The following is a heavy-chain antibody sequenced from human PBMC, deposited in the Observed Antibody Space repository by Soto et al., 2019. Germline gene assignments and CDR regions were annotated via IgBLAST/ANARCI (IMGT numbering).Heavy chain of an antibody. CDR2: IKQDGSEK. Sequence: PGGSLRLSCAASGFTFSSYWMSWVRQAPGKGLEWVANIKQDGSEKYYVDSVRGRFTISRDNAKNSLYLQMNSLRAEDTAVYYCARFMVRGVIDYWGQGTLVTVSS. CDR1: GFTFSSYW. D-gene: IGHD3-10*01. V-gene: IGHV3-7*01. CDR3: ARFMVRGVIDY. J-gene: IGHJ4*02.